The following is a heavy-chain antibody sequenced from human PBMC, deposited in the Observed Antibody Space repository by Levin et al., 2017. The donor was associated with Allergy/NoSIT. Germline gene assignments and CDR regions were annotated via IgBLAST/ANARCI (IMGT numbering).Heavy chain of an antibody. J-gene: IGHJ4*02. CDR2: IIPKTGNT. D-gene: IGHD2-21*01. CDR1: GYTFTDFY. Sequence: PSASVKVSCKASGYTFTDFYMHWVRQAPGQGLEWMGRIIPKTGNTIYAQNFQGRVTVSRDTSISTAYVELTRLTSDDSAVYYCATGGAQYYDYWGQGTLVTVSS. V-gene: IGHV1-2*02. CDR3: ATGGAQYYDY.